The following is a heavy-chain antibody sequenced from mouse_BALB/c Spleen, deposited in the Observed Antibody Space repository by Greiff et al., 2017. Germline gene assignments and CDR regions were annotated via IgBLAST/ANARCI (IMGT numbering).Heavy chain of an antibody. V-gene: IGHV5-17*02. CDR1: GFTFSSFG. D-gene: IGHD1-1*01. Sequence: EVMLVESGGGLVQPGGSRKLSCAASGFTFSSFGMHWVRQAPEKGLEWVAYISSGSSTIYYADTVKGRFTISRDNPKNTLFLQMTSLRSEDTAMYYCARRVVITTDAMDYWGQGTSVTVSS. CDR3: ARRVVITTDAMDY. CDR2: ISSGSSTI. J-gene: IGHJ4*01.